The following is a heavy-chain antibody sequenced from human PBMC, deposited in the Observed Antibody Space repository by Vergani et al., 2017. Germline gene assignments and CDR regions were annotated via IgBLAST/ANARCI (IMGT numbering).Heavy chain of an antibody. CDR1: GDSISSDY. Sequence: QVQLQESGPGLVKPSETLSLTCTVSGDSISSDYWSWIRQPPGKGLEWIGYIYYSGSTTYNPSLMSRVIISLDTSKKQFSLKLSSVTAADTAVYYCARQFWGGGGYRFDHWGQGTLVTVSS. CDR2: IYYSGST. CDR3: ARQFWGGGGYRFDH. D-gene: IGHD5-18*01. V-gene: IGHV4-59*01. J-gene: IGHJ4*02.